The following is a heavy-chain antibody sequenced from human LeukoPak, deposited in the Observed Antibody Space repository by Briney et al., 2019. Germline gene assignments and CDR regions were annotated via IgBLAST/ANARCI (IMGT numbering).Heavy chain of an antibody. D-gene: IGHD1-20*01. J-gene: IGHJ4*02. Sequence: GGSLRLSCAASGFTFTNAWMNWVRQAPGKGLEWVGRIKSKADGETIDYTAPVKGRFTFSRDDSKNMLYLQMNSLKSEDTAVYYCSTLTSRGLSDSWGQGTLVTVSS. CDR1: GFTFTNAW. CDR3: STLTSRGLSDS. CDR2: IKSKADGETI. V-gene: IGHV3-15*07.